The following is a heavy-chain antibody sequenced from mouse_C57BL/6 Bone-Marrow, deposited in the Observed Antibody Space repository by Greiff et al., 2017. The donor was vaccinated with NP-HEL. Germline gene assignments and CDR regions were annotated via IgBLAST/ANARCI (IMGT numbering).Heavy chain of an antibody. J-gene: IGHJ4*01. V-gene: IGHV1-59*01. CDR1: GYTFTSYW. CDR3: ARKLGQGYAMDY. CDR2: IDPSDSYT. Sequence: QVQLQQSGAELVRPGTSVKLSCKASGYTFTSYWMHWVKQRPGQGLEWIGVIDPSDSYTNYNQKFKGKATLTVDTSSSTAYMQLSSLTSEDSAVYYCARKLGQGYAMDYWGQGTSVTVSS. D-gene: IGHD4-1*01.